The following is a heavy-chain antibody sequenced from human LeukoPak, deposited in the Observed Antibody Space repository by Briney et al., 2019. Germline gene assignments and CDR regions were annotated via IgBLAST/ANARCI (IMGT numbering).Heavy chain of an antibody. CDR2: IIPIFGTA. CDR1: GYTFTSYY. J-gene: IGHJ5*02. V-gene: IGHV1-69*13. D-gene: IGHD4-17*01. CDR3: ARVPHDYALFDP. Sequence: GASVKVSCKASGYTFTSYYMHWVRQAPGQGLEWMGGIIPIFGTANYAQKFQGRVTITADESTSTAYMELSSLRSEDTAVYYCARVPHDYALFDPWGQGTLVTVSS.